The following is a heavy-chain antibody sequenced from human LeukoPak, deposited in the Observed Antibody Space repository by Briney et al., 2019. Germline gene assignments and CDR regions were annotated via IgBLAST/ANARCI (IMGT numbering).Heavy chain of an antibody. J-gene: IGHJ4*02. Sequence: ASVKVSCKASVYTFTGYYMHWVRQAPGQGLEWMGWINPNSGGTNYAQKFQGRVTMTRETSISTAYLELSRLRSDDTAVYYCASFYGSGSYWRADYWGQGTLVTVSS. CDR2: INPNSGGT. CDR1: VYTFTGYY. D-gene: IGHD3-10*01. V-gene: IGHV1-2*02. CDR3: ASFYGSGSYWRADY.